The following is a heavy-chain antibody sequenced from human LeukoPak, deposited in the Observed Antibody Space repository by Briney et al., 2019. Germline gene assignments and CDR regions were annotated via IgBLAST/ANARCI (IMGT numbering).Heavy chain of an antibody. CDR3: AKSLWSGYFRREYYFDY. Sequence: GGSLRLSCAASGFTFSSYAMHWVRQAPGKGLEYVSAISSNGGSTYYANSVKGRFTISRDNSKNTLYLQMGSLRAEDMAVYYCAKSLWSGYFRREYYFDYWGQGTLVTVSS. CDR1: GFTFSSYA. D-gene: IGHD3-3*01. V-gene: IGHV3-64*01. CDR2: ISSNGGST. J-gene: IGHJ4*02.